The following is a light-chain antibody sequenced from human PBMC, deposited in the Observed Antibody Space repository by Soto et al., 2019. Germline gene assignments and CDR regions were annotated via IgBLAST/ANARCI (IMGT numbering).Light chain of an antibody. CDR2: AAS. Sequence: DLQMTQSPSSLSASVGDRATITCRASQSISSYLNWYQQKPGKAPKLLIYAASSLQSGVPSRFSGSGSGTDFPLTISSLQPEDFATYYCQQSYSTPSTFGQGTKLQIK. V-gene: IGKV1-39*01. CDR3: QQSYSTPST. CDR1: QSISSY. J-gene: IGKJ2*02.